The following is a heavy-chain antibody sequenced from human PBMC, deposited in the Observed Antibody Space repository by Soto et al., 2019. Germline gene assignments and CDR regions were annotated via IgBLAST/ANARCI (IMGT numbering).Heavy chain of an antibody. CDR1: GYTFTSYG. J-gene: IGHJ6*03. V-gene: IGHV1-18*01. Sequence: QVQLVQSGAEVKKPGASVKVSCKASGYTFTSYGISWVRQAPGQGLEWMGWISAYNGNTNYAQKLQGRVTMTTDTTTSTAYMELRSLGSDDTAVYYCAGARWVSGRYYYYYYYMDVWGKGTTVTVSS. CDR3: AGARWVSGRYYYYYYYMDV. CDR2: ISAYNGNT. D-gene: IGHD1-26*01.